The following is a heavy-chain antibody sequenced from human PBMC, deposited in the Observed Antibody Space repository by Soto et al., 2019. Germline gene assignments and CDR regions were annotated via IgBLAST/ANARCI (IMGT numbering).Heavy chain of an antibody. V-gene: IGHV4-31*03. CDR2: IYYSGST. D-gene: IGHD3-22*01. CDR1: GGSISSGGYY. Sequence: PSETLSLTCTVSGGSISSGGYYWSWIRQHPGKGLEWIGYIYYSGSTYYNPSLKSRVTISVDTSKNQFSLKLSSVTAADTAVYYCARVREYYYDGSGSHYFYYWGQGTLVTVSS. J-gene: IGHJ4*02. CDR3: ARVREYYYDGSGSHYFYY.